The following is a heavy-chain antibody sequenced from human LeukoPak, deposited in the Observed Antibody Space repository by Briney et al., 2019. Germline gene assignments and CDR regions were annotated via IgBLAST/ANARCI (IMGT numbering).Heavy chain of an antibody. CDR3: AKVKDSSGYYSPYFDY. V-gene: IGHV3-23*01. Sequence: GGSLRLSCAASGFTFSSYAMSWVRQAPGKGLEWVSAISGSGGSTYYADSVKGRFPISRDNSKNTLYLQMNSLRAEDTAVYYCAKVKDSSGYYSPYFDYWGQGTLVTVSS. D-gene: IGHD3-22*01. J-gene: IGHJ4*02. CDR1: GFTFSSYA. CDR2: ISGSGGST.